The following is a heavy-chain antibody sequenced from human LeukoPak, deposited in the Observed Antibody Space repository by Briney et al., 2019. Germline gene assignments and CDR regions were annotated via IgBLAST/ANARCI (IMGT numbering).Heavy chain of an antibody. Sequence: SVKVSCKASGGAFSSYAISWVRQAPGQGLEWMGRIIPILGIANYAQKFQGRVTITADKSTSTAYMELSSLRSEDTAVYYCARDALVASLDYWGQGTLVTVSS. CDR3: ARDALVASLDY. CDR2: IIPILGIA. D-gene: IGHD2-8*02. CDR1: GGAFSSYA. J-gene: IGHJ4*02. V-gene: IGHV1-69*04.